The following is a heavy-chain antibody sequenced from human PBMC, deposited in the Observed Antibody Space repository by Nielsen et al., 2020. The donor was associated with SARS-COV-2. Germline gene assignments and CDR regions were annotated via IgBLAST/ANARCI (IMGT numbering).Heavy chain of an antibody. Sequence: GESLKISYAASGFSFSDSGMHWVRQASGRGLEWLGRIRSKSHSYETVYAVSVRDRFTISRDDSENTAYLQMNSLRAEDTAVYYCARVEGSSWYFEYWGQGTLVTVSS. D-gene: IGHD6-13*01. J-gene: IGHJ4*02. CDR3: ARVEGSSWYFEY. CDR2: IRSKSHSYET. CDR1: GFSFSDSG. V-gene: IGHV3-73*01.